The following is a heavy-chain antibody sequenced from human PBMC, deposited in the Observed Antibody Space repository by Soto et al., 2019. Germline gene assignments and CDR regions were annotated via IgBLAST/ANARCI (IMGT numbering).Heavy chain of an antibody. CDR1: GYTFTSYG. J-gene: IGHJ6*02. D-gene: IGHD3-3*01. V-gene: IGHV1-18*04. Sequence: ASVKVSCKASGYTFTSYGISWVRRAPGQGLEWMGWISAYNGNTNYAQKLQGRVTMTTDTSTSTAYMELRSLRSDDTAVYYCARRYYDFWSGYSDYYYYYGMDVWGQGTTVTVSS. CDR3: ARRYYDFWSGYSDYYYYYGMDV. CDR2: ISAYNGNT.